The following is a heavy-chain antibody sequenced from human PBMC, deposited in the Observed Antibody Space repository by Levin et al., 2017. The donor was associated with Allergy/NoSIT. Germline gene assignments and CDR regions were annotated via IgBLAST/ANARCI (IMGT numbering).Heavy chain of an antibody. J-gene: IGHJ5*02. Sequence: GGSLRLSCAASGFSFSRDWMAWVRQAPGKGLEWVANIKPDGSDNYYVDSVRGRFTISRDNAKNSLYLQMNSLRAEDTAVYYCARDVGASWGQGTLVNVS. CDR3: ARDVGAS. V-gene: IGHV3-7*01. CDR2: IKPDGSDN. CDR1: GFSFSRDW. D-gene: IGHD4/OR15-4a*01.